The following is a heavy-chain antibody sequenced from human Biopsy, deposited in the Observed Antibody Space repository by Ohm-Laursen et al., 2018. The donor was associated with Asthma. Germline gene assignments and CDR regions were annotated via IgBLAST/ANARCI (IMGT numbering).Heavy chain of an antibody. V-gene: IGHV3-53*01. CDR1: GFTVSRDH. CDR3: ARGDSSGWSHYYFDY. CDR2: IYSGGTS. D-gene: IGHD6-19*01. J-gene: IGHJ4*02. Sequence: SLRLSCTALGFTVSRDHMFWVRQAPGKGLEWVSVIYSGGTSHTADSVRGRFTISRDFSKNTLHLQMHSLRIEDTAAYYCARGDSSGWSHYYFDYWGQGTLVTVSS.